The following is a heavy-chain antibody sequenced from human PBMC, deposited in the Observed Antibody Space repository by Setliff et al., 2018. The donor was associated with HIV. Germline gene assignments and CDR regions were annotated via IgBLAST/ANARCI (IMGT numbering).Heavy chain of an antibody. CDR2: INTSGST. D-gene: IGHD4-17*01. CDR1: GYSISSGSYY. V-gene: IGHV4-61*09. Sequence: PSETLSLTCAVSGYSISSGSYYWTWIRQSAGKGLEWIGHINTSGSTKYNPSLKSRLTMSVDSSGNQFSLTLTSVTAADTAVYYCARHKTHDYDGNSVYFDFWGQGILVTVSS. J-gene: IGHJ4*02. CDR3: ARHKTHDYDGNSVYFDF.